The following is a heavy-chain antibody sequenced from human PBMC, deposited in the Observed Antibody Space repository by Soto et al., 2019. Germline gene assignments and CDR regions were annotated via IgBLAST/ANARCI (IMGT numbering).Heavy chain of an antibody. Sequence: GESLKISCKGSGYNFNNYWINWVRQMPGKGLEWKGRIDPYDSYTNYSPSFQGHVTISVDTSSSTAYLQWISLTSEDTVVYYCARDDSGFSGSHYIDYFNYWGQGALVTVSS. CDR2: IDPYDSYT. CDR1: GYNFNNYW. V-gene: IGHV5-10-1*01. CDR3: ARDDSGFSGSHYIDYFNY. J-gene: IGHJ4*02. D-gene: IGHD1-26*01.